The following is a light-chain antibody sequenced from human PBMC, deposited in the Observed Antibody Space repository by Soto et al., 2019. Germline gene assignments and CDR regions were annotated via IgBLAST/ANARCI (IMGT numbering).Light chain of an antibody. CDR1: QGISNY. Sequence: DIPMTQSPSSLSASVGDRVTITCRASQGISNYLAWYQQKSGKVLKLLIYAASTLQSGVPSRFSGSGSGTDFTLTISSLQPEDVATYYCQKYSSARWTFGQGTKVEIK. V-gene: IGKV1-27*01. CDR3: QKYSSARWT. J-gene: IGKJ1*01. CDR2: AAS.